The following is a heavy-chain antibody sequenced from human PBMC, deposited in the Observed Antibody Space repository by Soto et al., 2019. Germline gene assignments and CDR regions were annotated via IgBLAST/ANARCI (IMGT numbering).Heavy chain of an antibody. CDR3: ARGRYCSSTSCYDSYGMDV. J-gene: IGHJ6*02. CDR2: IIPIFGTA. CDR1: GGTFSSYA. Sequence: SVKVSCKASGGTFSSYAISWVRQAPGQGLEWMGGIIPIFGTANYAQKFQGRVTITADESTSTAYMELSSLRSEDTAVYYCARGRYCSSTSCYDSYGMDVRGQGTTVTVSS. D-gene: IGHD2-2*01. V-gene: IGHV1-69*13.